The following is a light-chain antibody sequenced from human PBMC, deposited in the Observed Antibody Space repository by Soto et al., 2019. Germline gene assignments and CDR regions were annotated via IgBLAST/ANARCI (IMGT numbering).Light chain of an antibody. CDR2: DAS. J-gene: IGKJ3*01. CDR3: QQYDGFPLT. CDR1: QSISSC. Sequence: DIQMTHSPSSLSASVSSSVTMTCRASQSISSCLGWYQQKPGKAPKLLISDASSLEIGVPSRFSGSGSGTEFTVTINSLQTDDFATYYCQQYDGFPLTFGRGTKVDIK. V-gene: IGKV1-5*01.